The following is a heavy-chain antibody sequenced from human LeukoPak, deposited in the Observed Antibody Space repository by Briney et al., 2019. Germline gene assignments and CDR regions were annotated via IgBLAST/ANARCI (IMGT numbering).Heavy chain of an antibody. V-gene: IGHV1-18*01. J-gene: IGHJ4*02. CDR1: SYTFTSYG. D-gene: IGHD4-23*01. CDR2: ISAFNGNT. Sequence: ASVKVSCKASSYTFTSYGISWVRQAPGQGLEWMGWISAFNGNTNYAQKLRGRVTMTTDTSASTAYMELRSLKSDDTAMYYCARGGNLGGPYRAFDYWGQGTLVTVSS. CDR3: ARGGNLGGPYRAFDY.